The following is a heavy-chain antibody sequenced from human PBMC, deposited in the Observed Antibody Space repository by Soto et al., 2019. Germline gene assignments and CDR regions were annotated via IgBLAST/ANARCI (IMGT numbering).Heavy chain of an antibody. V-gene: IGHV1-2*02. CDR3: ARDGNYYGSGSYYSGRRYYYYGMDV. CDR2: INPNSGGT. CDR1: GYTFTGYY. Sequence: ASVKVSCKASGYTFTGYYMHWVRLAPGQGLEWMGWINPNSGGTNYAQKFQGRVTMTRDTSISTAYMELSRLRSDDTAVYYCARDGNYYGSGSYYSGRRYYYYGMDVWGQGTTVTVSS. D-gene: IGHD3-10*01. J-gene: IGHJ6*02.